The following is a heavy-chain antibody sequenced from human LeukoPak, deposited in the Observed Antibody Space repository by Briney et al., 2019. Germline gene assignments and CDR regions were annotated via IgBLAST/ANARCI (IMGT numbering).Heavy chain of an antibody. J-gene: IGHJ4*02. CDR2: MNPNSGNT. D-gene: IGHD2-15*01. CDR1: GYTFTSYD. V-gene: IGHV1-8*01. Sequence: ASVKVSCKASGYTFTSYDINWVRQATGQGLEWMGWMNPNSGNTGYAQKFQGRVTMTRNTSISTAYMELSSLRSEDTAEYYWKLEVAGSLYDYWGQGTLVTVSS. CDR3: KLEVAGSLYDY.